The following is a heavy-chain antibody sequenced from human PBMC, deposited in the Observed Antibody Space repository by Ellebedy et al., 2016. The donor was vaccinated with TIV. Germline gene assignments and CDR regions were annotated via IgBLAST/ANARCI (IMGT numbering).Heavy chain of an antibody. J-gene: IGHJ4*02. D-gene: IGHD2-2*01. V-gene: IGHV4-4*07. CDR2: ISSSGTT. Sequence: SETLSLTXTVFGGSISTDYWSWIRQPAGKGLEWVGRISSSGTTNYNPSLRSRVTMSVDTSKNQFSLKLTSVTAADTALYYCARGFRGTSPDRTYYFDFWGQGTLVTVSS. CDR3: ARGFRGTSPDRTYYFDF. CDR1: GGSISTDY.